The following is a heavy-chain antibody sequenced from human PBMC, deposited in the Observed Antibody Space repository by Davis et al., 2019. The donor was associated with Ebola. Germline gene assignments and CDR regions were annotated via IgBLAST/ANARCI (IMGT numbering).Heavy chain of an antibody. D-gene: IGHD6-19*01. CDR1: GFTFSNYA. Sequence: GESLKISCAASGFTFSNYAMGWVRQAPGKGLEWVSAIGDTTYYADAVKGRFTISRDYSKNSLYLQMNSLRAEDTAIYYCAKRSESASGWFDYWGQGTLVTVSS. CDR2: IGDTT. J-gene: IGHJ4*02. CDR3: AKRSESASGWFDY. V-gene: IGHV3-23*01.